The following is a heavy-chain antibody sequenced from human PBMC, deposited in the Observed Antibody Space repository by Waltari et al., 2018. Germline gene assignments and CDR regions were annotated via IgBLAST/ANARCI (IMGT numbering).Heavy chain of an antibody. CDR3: ARDRGRGLYLDS. D-gene: IGHD2-15*01. J-gene: IGHJ4*02. CDR2: VYGGGKT. Sequence: QLQLQESGPGLVKPSGTLSLTCGVSGDSIGSAYWWSWVRQPPGKGLEWIGQVYGGGKTNYNPSFASRVTVELDTYNKKFSLKVTSATAADTAVYYCARDRGRGLYLDSWGPG. CDR1: GDSIGSAYW. V-gene: IGHV4-4*02.